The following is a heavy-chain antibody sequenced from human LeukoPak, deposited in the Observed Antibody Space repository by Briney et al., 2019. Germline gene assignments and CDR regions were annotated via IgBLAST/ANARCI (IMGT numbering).Heavy chain of an antibody. Sequence: GGSLRLSCATYRFTFSSYSMNWVRQAPGKGLEWVSSIGPGGGSIFYAHSVKGRFTISRDNAKNSLYLQMNSLRADDTAVYYCARLAGSRYPWYLDLWGGRSLASVSS. CDR3: ARLAGSRYPWYLDL. CDR1: RFTFSSYS. CDR2: IGPGGGSI. J-gene: IGHJ2*01. V-gene: IGHV3-21*04. D-gene: IGHD3-16*02.